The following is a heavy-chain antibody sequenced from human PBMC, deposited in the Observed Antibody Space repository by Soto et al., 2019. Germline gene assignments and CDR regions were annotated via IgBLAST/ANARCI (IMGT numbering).Heavy chain of an antibody. CDR2: ISSSSSYI. J-gene: IGHJ6*02. D-gene: IGHD3-22*01. Sequence: GGSLRLSCAASGFTFSSYSMNWVRQAPGKGLEWVSSISSSSSYIYYADSVKGRFTISRDNAKNSLYLQMNSLRAEDTAVYYCARDSVLKGSGYYERYYYGMDVWGQGTTVTVSS. CDR1: GFTFSSYS. V-gene: IGHV3-21*01. CDR3: ARDSVLKGSGYYERYYYGMDV.